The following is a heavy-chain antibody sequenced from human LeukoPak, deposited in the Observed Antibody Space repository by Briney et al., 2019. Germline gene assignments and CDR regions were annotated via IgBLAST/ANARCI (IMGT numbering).Heavy chain of an antibody. CDR3: ARGRDLNYYMDV. Sequence: ASVRVSCKASGFTLTTYDLDWVRQATGQGLEWIGWMNPKSGDTGSEQKFQGRVTMTRNTSINTAYMELSGLRPDDTAVYYCARGRDLNYYMDVWGRGTTVTVSS. CDR2: MNPKSGDT. D-gene: IGHD3-3*01. CDR1: GFTLTTYD. J-gene: IGHJ6*03. V-gene: IGHV1-8*01.